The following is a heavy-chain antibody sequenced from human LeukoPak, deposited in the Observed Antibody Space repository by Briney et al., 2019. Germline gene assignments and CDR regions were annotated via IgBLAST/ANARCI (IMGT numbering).Heavy chain of an antibody. CDR3: AKGRVGADRPPFDY. J-gene: IGHJ4*02. CDR2: IWNDGNYK. CDR1: GFTFSSYG. D-gene: IGHD1-26*01. V-gene: IGHV3-33*06. Sequence: AGGSLRLSCAASGFTFSSYGMHWVRQAPGKGLEWVAVIWNDGNYKFYRDSVKARFSISRDNSEGMLYLQMDSLRVEDTAVYYCAKGRVGADRPPFDYWGQGTLVTVPP.